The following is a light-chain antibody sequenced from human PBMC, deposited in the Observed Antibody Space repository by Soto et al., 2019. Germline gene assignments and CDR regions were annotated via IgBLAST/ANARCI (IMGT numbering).Light chain of an antibody. J-gene: IGLJ1*01. CDR3: SSSTSSTTDV. Sequence: QSVLTQPASVSGSPGQSITISCTGTSSDVGGYDYVSWYQQRPGKAPKLMIYEVSNRPSGVSNRFSGSKSGNTASLTISGLQAEDEADYYCSSSTSSTTDVFGTGTKVTVL. V-gene: IGLV2-14*01. CDR1: SSDVGGYDY. CDR2: EVS.